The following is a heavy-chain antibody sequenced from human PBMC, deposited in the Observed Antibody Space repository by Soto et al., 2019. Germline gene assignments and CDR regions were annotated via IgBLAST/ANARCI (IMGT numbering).Heavy chain of an antibody. V-gene: IGHV3-11*01. CDR2: ISSSGSTI. J-gene: IGHJ4*02. Sequence: GGSLRLSCTASGFTFSDYYMTWIRQAPGKGLEWVSYISSSGSTISYADSVKGRFTISRDNAKNSLYLQMNSLRAEDTAVYYCARVARGDSYYYVSGTPPHWGQGTLVTVSS. CDR1: GFTFSDYY. D-gene: IGHD3-10*01. CDR3: ARVARGDSYYYVSGTPPH.